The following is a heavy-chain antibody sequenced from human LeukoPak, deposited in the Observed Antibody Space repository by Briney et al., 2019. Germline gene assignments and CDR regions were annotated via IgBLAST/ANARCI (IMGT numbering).Heavy chain of an antibody. J-gene: IGHJ4*02. V-gene: IGHV3-64D*06. CDR3: VKPARGSGIQYGFDS. Sequence: GGSLRLSCAASGFTFSSHGMNWVRQAPGKRLEYVSAMSVITGRTFYADSVEGRFTISRDNSGNTLYLQMTSLRPEDTAVYYCVKPARGSGIQYGFDSWGQGTLVTVSS. CDR2: MSVITGRT. CDR1: GFTFSSHG. D-gene: IGHD3-10*01.